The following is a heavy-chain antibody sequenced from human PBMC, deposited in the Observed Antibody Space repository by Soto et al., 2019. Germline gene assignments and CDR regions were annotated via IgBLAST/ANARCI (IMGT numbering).Heavy chain of an antibody. CDR1: GFTFSSYA. CDR2: ISGSGGST. Sequence: EVQLLESGGGLVQPGGSLRLSCAASGFTFSSYAMSWVRQAPGKGLEWVSAISGSGGSTYYADSVKGRFTISRDNSKNRLYLQMNSLRAEDTAVSYCAKWAGYCGCGCYSGGRPPWFDPWGQGTLVTVSS. J-gene: IGHJ5*02. V-gene: IGHV3-23*01. D-gene: IGHD2-21*02. CDR3: AKWAGYCGCGCYSGGRPPWFDP.